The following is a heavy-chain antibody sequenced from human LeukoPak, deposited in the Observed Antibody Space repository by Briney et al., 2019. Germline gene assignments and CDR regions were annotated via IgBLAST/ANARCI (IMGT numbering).Heavy chain of an antibody. V-gene: IGHV4-39*07. CDR3: ARQFLSGYYGMDV. CDR2: IYYSGST. J-gene: IGHJ6*02. Sequence: SETLSLTCTVSGGSISSSSYYWGWIRQPPGEGLEWLGSIYYSGSTYYNPSLKSRVTISVDKSKNQFSLKLSSVTAADTAVYYCARQFLSGYYGMDVWGQGTTVTVSS. CDR1: GGSISSSSYY. D-gene: IGHD1-26*01.